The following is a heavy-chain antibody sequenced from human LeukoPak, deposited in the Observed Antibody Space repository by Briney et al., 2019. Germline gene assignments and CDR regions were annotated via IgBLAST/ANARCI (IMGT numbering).Heavy chain of an antibody. D-gene: IGHD5-18*01. Sequence: SETLSLTCTVSGGSISSYYWSWIRQPPGKGLEWIGYIYYSGSTNYNPSLKSRVTISVDTSKNQFSLKLSSVTAADTAVYYCARGQYSYGYGMDVWGQGTTVTVSS. V-gene: IGHV4-59*01. J-gene: IGHJ6*02. CDR3: ARGQYSYGYGMDV. CDR2: IYYSGST. CDR1: GGSISSYY.